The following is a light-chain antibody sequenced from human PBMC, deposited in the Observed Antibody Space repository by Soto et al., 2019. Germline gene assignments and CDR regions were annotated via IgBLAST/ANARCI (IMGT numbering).Light chain of an antibody. J-gene: IGKJ1*01. CDR3: QQYNSYSLT. CDR1: QTISSW. CDR2: DAS. Sequence: DIHMTQYPSTLSGSVGDIVTITCRASQTISSWLAWYQQKPGKAPKLLIYDASSLQSGVPSRFSGSGSGTEFTLTISSLQPDDFATYYCQQYNSYSLTFGQGTNVDIK. V-gene: IGKV1-5*01.